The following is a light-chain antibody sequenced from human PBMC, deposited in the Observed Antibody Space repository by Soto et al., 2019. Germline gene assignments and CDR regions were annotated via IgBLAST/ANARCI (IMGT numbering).Light chain of an antibody. CDR2: VAS. CDR1: QGIRNY. CDR3: LQHNTYPYT. V-gene: IGKV1-17*01. J-gene: IGKJ2*01. Sequence: IQMTQSPSSLSASVGDTVTVTCRASQGIRNYLNWFRQKPGKAPKRLISVASTLQSGVPSRFSGSGSGTEFTLTISSIQPEDSATYYCLQHNTYPYTFGQGTKVDIK.